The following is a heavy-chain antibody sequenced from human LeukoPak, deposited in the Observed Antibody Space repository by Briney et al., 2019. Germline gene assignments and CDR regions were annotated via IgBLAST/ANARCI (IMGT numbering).Heavy chain of an antibody. CDR3: AREALGYCSSTSCQRSLDY. D-gene: IGHD2-2*01. V-gene: IGHV4-31*03. CDR2: IYYSGIT. Sequence: SETLSLTCTVSGGSISSGGYYWSWIRQHPGKGLEWIGYIYYSGITHYNPSLKSRLTISEDTSKNQFSLKLNSVTAADTAVYYCAREALGYCSSTSCQRSLDYWGQGTLVTVSS. J-gene: IGHJ4*02. CDR1: GGSISSGGYY.